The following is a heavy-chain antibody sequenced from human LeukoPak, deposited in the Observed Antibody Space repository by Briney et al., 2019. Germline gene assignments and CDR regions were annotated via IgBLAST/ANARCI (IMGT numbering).Heavy chain of an antibody. CDR2: ISGSGGST. CDR3: ARDKSSGSYYDYFDY. D-gene: IGHD3-10*01. CDR1: GFTFSSYA. J-gene: IGHJ4*02. Sequence: GGSLRLSCAASGFTFSSYAMSWVRQAPGKGLEWVSAISGSGGSTYYADSVKGRSTISRDNSKNTLYLQMNSLRAEDTAVYYCARDKSSGSYYDYFDYRGQGTLVTVSS. V-gene: IGHV3-23*01.